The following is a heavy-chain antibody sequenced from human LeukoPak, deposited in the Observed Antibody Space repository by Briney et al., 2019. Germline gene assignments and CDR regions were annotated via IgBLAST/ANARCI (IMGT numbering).Heavy chain of an antibody. D-gene: IGHD3-3*01. CDR1: GFTFSSYA. J-gene: IGHJ6*03. CDR2: ISYDGSNK. Sequence: GGSLRLSCAASGFTFSSYAMHWVRQAPGKGLEWVAVISYDGSNKYYADSVKGRFTISRDNSKNTLYLQMNSLRAEDTAVYYCAKDPPSISGYMDVWGKGTTVTVSS. CDR3: AKDPPSISGYMDV. V-gene: IGHV3-30-3*01.